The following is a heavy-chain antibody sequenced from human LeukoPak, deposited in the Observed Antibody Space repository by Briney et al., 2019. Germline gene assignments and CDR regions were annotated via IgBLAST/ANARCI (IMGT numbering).Heavy chain of an antibody. D-gene: IGHD3-22*01. CDR2: IYSGGDT. J-gene: IGHJ1*01. V-gene: IGHV3-66*04. CDR3: ARHSKYYYDSSGSYVGYFQH. Sequence: GGSLRLSCAASVFTVSSNYMMGWVRQAPGKGLEWVSGIYSGGDTYYGDSVKGRFTISRDNSNNTLYLQMNSLRAEDTAVYYCARHSKYYYDSSGSYVGYFQHWGQGTLVTVSS. CDR1: VFTVSSNY.